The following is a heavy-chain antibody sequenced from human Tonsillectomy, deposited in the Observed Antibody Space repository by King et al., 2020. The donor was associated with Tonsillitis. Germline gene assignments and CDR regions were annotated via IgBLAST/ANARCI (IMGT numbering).Heavy chain of an antibody. CDR3: ARDRLYCSGGSCYSFHY. CDR2: IILIFGTA. CDR1: GGTFSSYA. V-gene: IGHV1-69*01. Sequence: VQLVESGAEVKKPGSSVKVSCKASGGTFSSYAISWVRQAPGQGLEWMGGIILIFGTANYAQKFKGRVTITAAESTGPAYLELSSLRSEDTAVYYCARDRLYCSGGSCYSFHYWGQGTLVTVSS. D-gene: IGHD2-15*01. J-gene: IGHJ4*02.